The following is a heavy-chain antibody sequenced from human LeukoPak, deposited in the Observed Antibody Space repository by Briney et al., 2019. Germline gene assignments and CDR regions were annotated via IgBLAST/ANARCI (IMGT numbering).Heavy chain of an antibody. Sequence: GASVKVSCKASGYTFSNYYMHWVRQAPGQGLEWMGIINPSGTNTSYAQRFQGRVTMTRDTSTSTVYMQLSSLRSEDTAVYYCARSGSSTSCPRYYWGQGTLVTVAS. D-gene: IGHD2-2*01. CDR3: ARSGSSTSCPRYY. V-gene: IGHV1-46*01. J-gene: IGHJ4*02. CDR2: INPSGTNT. CDR1: GYTFSNYY.